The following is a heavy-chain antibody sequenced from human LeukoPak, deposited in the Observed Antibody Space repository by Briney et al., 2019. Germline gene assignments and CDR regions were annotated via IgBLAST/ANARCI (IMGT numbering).Heavy chain of an antibody. Sequence: ASVKVSCKASGYTFSSCDINWVRQAPGQGLEWMGWMNLNSGNTGYAQELQGRVAMTRDTSISTAYMELSSLISDDTAVYYCTRGGTIYDTILEDPFDIWGQGTMLTVSS. D-gene: IGHD3-22*01. CDR2: MNLNSGNT. CDR3: TRGGTIYDTILEDPFDI. V-gene: IGHV1-8*01. J-gene: IGHJ3*02. CDR1: GYTFSSCD.